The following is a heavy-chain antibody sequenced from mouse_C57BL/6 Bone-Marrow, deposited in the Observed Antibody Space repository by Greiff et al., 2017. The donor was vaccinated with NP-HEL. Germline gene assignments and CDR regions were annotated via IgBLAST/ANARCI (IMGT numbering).Heavy chain of an antibody. V-gene: IGHV1-72*01. CDR2: IDPNRGGT. J-gene: IGHJ2*01. CDR3: ARYDDGSSSVDY. CDR1: GYTFTSYL. D-gene: IGHD1-1*01. Sequence: VKLQQPGAELVKPGASVKLSCKASGYTFTSYLMHWVKQRPGRGLEWIGRIDPNRGGTKYNEKFKSKATLTVDKPSSTAYMQLNSLTSEDSAVYYCARYDDGSSSVDYWGQGTTRTVSS.